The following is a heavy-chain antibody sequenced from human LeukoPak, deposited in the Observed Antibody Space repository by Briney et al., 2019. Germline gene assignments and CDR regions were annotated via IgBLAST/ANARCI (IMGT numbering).Heavy chain of an antibody. CDR3: ARDGPSYCSGGSCYGYYGMDV. J-gene: IGHJ6*04. Sequence: SETLSLTCTVSGGSISSGGYYWSWIRQHPGKGLEWIGYIYYSGSTYYNPSLKSRVTILVDTSKNQFSLKLSSVTAADTAVYYCARDGPSYCSGGSCYGYYGMDVWGKGTTVTVSS. V-gene: IGHV4-31*03. D-gene: IGHD2-15*01. CDR2: IYYSGST. CDR1: GGSISSGGYY.